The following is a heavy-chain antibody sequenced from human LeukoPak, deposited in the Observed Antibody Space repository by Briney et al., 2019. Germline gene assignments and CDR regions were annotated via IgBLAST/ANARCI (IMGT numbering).Heavy chain of an antibody. D-gene: IGHD3-22*01. CDR2: ISGSGGST. V-gene: IGHV3-23*01. J-gene: IGHJ5*02. Sequence: GGSLRLSCAASGFTFSSDAMSWVRQAPGKGLGWVSAISGSGGSTYYADSVKGRFTISRDNSKNTLYLQMNSLRAEDTAVYYCAKAPDYYDSSGPSTWGQGTLVTVSS. CDR1: GFTFSSDA. CDR3: AKAPDYYDSSGPST.